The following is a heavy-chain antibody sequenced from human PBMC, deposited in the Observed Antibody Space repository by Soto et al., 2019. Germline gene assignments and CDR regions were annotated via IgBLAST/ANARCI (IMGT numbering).Heavy chain of an antibody. J-gene: IGHJ4*02. D-gene: IGHD2-15*01. CDR3: ARVRYCSDNSCYSWFDY. V-gene: IGHV3-74*01. CDR1: GFTFSNYW. CDR2: ISSDGSST. Sequence: GGSQRLSCVASGFTFSNYWMHWVRQAPGKGLEWVSRISSDGSSTTYADSVKGRFTISRDNAENSLHLQMNSLRAEDTAVYYCARVRYCSDNSCYSWFDYWGQGTLVTVSS.